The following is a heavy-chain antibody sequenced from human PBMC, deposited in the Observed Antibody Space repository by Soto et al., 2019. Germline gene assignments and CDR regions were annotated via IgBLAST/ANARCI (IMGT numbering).Heavy chain of an antibody. CDR1: GGSITSSSYY. CDR3: ARRAYGMDV. CDR2: ISYSGIS. D-gene: IGHD3-16*01. Sequence: SETLSLTXTVSGGSITSSSYYWGWIRQPPGEGLEWIGTISYSGISHYTPSLKSRVTMSVDASKKQFSLQLTSVTAADTAIYYCARRAYGMDVWGQGTTVTVSS. V-gene: IGHV4-39*01. J-gene: IGHJ6*02.